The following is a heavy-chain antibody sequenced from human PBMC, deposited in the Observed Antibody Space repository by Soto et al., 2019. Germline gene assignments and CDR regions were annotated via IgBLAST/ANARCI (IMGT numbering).Heavy chain of an antibody. CDR2: ISSSSSYI. J-gene: IGHJ5*02. Sequence: GGSLRLSCAASGFTFSSYSMNWVRQAPGKGLEWVSSISSSSSYIYYADSVKGRFTISRDNAKNSLYLQMNSLRAEDTAVYYCARDYYDSSGYLPDNWFDPWGQGTLVTVSS. CDR3: ARDYYDSSGYLPDNWFDP. D-gene: IGHD3-22*01. V-gene: IGHV3-21*01. CDR1: GFTFSSYS.